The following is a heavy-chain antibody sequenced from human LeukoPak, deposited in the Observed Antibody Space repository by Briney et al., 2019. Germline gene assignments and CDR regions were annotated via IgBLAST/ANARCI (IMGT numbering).Heavy chain of an antibody. D-gene: IGHD6-13*01. CDR3: AREILGIAAAGTS. CDR1: GFTVSSNY. J-gene: IGHJ5*02. Sequence: GGSLRLSCAASGFTVSSNYMSWVRQAPGKGLEWVSVIYSGGSTYYADSVKGRFTISRDNSKNTLYLQMNSLRAEDSAVYYCAREILGIAAAGTSWGQGTLVTVSS. V-gene: IGHV3-53*01. CDR2: IYSGGST.